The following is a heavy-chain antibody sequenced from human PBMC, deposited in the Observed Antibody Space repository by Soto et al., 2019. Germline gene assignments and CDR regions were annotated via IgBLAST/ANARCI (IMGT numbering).Heavy chain of an antibody. CDR1: GYTFSNFW. CDR3: ARSPRSSPYFDY. D-gene: IGHD6-13*01. Sequence: GESLKISCQCSGYTFSNFWIGWVRQLPGKGLEWMGIIYPGDHETRYSPSFHGKVTISADKSINTTYLQWNSLEASDTAFYFCARSPRSSPYFDYWGQGALVTVSS. CDR2: IYPGDHET. V-gene: IGHV5-51*01. J-gene: IGHJ4*02.